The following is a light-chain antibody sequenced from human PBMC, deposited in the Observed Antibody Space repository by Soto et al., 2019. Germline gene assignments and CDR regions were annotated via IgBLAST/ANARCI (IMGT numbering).Light chain of an antibody. CDR2: DAS. J-gene: IGKJ4*01. Sequence: ELVLKQAPDTLSLSPEERATLSCRASQSVRSNYLAWYQQKPGQAPRFLIYDASSRATGIPDRFSGSGSGTDFTLTISRLEPEDFAVYYCQQYGSTPLTFGGGT. CDR3: QQYGSTPLT. V-gene: IGKV3-20*01. CDR1: QSVRSNY.